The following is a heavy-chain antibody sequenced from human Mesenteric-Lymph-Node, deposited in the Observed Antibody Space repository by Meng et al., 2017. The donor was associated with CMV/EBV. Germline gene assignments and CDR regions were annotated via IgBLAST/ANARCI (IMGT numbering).Heavy chain of an antibody. CDR2: ISAYSGNT. Sequence: ASVKVSCKASGYTFTSYGISWVRQAPGQGLEWMGWISAYSGNTNYAQKLQGRVTMTTDTSTSTAYMELRSLRSDDTAVYYCARDRINGIVGATLGDAFDIWGQGTMVTVSS. V-gene: IGHV1-18*01. J-gene: IGHJ3*02. CDR1: GYTFTSYG. D-gene: IGHD1-26*01. CDR3: ARDRINGIVGATLGDAFDI.